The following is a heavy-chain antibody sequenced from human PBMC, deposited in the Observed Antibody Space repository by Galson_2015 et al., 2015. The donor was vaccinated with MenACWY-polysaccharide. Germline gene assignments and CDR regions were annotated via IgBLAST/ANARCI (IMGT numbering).Heavy chain of an antibody. CDR2: IYWDNDK. J-gene: IGHJ4*02. V-gene: IGHV2-5*02. CDR3: AHGQYYYASSSISYYFDV. CDR1: GFSLNTRGVG. Sequence: PALVKPTQTLTLTCTFSGFSLNTRGVGVGWIRQPPGKALEWLALIYWDNDKRYSPSLKTRLTISKDTSKNQVFLATTNVDPVDTATHYCAHGQYYYASSSISYYFDVWSPGTLVTVSS. D-gene: IGHD3-10*01.